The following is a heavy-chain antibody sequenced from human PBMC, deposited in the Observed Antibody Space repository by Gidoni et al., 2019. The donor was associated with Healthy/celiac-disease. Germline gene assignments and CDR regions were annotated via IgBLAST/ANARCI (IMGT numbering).Heavy chain of an antibody. CDR3: AKGNWFDP. V-gene: IGHV3-9*01. CDR2: ISWNSGSI. J-gene: IGHJ5*02. Sequence: EVQLVESGGGLVQPGRSLRLSCAASGFTFDAYAMHWVRQAPGKGLECVSGISWNSGSIGYADSVKGRFTISRDNAKNSLYLQMNSLRAEDTALYYCAKGNWFDPWGQGTLVTVSS. CDR1: GFTFDAYA.